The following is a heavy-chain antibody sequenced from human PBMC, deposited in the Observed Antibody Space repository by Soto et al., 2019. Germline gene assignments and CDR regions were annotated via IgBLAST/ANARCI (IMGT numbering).Heavy chain of an antibody. D-gene: IGHD1-1*01. CDR1: RYIFTAHF. CDR3: ASHDPGARFDP. Sequence: QVQLVQSGAEVKKPGASVKVSCKAPRYIFTAHFMHWVRQAPGQGLEWMGWSNPNNGATHYGLSFQGRVTMTRDTSISTAYMELSSLRSDDTAVYYCASHDPGARFDPWGEGTLVIFSS. CDR2: SNPNNGAT. J-gene: IGHJ5*02. V-gene: IGHV1-2*02.